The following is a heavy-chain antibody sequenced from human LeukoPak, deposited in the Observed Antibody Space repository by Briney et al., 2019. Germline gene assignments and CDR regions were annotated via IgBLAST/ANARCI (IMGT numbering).Heavy chain of an antibody. Sequence: KSSETLSLTCTVSGGSISSSSYYWSWIRQPPGKGLEWIGEINHSGSTNYNPSLKSRVTISVDTSKNQFSLKLSSVTAADTAVYYCARRGYSYDYWGQGTLVTVSS. D-gene: IGHD5-18*01. CDR3: ARRGYSYDY. V-gene: IGHV4-39*07. CDR1: GGSISSSSYY. CDR2: INHSGST. J-gene: IGHJ4*02.